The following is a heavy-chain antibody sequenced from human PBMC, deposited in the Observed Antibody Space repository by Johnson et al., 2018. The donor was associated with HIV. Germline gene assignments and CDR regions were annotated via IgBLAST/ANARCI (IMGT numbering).Heavy chain of an antibody. CDR1: GFIFSRSW. D-gene: IGHD6-19*01. CDR3: VQGVPNPAGAFDI. J-gene: IGHJ3*02. V-gene: IGHV3-74*02. Sequence: VQLVESGGIVVQPGGSLRLSCAASGFIFSRSWMHWVRQVPGKGLVWVSRSNSVGSSTTYAASVKGRFTISRDKAKNTLYLQMNSLRPEDTAVYYCVQGVPNPAGAFDIWGRGTMVTVSS. CDR2: SNSVGSST.